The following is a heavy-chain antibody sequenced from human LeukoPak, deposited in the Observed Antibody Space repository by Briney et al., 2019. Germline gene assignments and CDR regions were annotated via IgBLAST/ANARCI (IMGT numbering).Heavy chain of an antibody. J-gene: IGHJ4*02. Sequence: GGSLRLSCAASGFTFSSYAMHWVRQAPGKGLEWVAVISYDGSNKYYADSVKGRFTISRDNSKNTLYLQMNSLRAEDTAVYYCARPSQLGGSGSSQGYFDYWGQGPLVTVSS. CDR2: ISYDGSNK. V-gene: IGHV3-30-3*01. CDR3: ARPSQLGGSGSSQGYFDY. CDR1: GFTFSSYA. D-gene: IGHD3-10*01.